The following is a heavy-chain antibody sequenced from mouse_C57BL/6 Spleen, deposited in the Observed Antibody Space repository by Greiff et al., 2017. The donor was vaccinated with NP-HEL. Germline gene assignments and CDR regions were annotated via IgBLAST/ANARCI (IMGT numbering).Heavy chain of an antibody. J-gene: IGHJ2*01. Sequence: VQGVESGAELVKPGASVKISCKASGYAFSSYWMNWVKQRPGKGLEWIGQIYPGDGDTNYNGKFKGKATLTADKSSITAYMQLSSLTSEDSAVYFCARSFYDGYLDYWGQGTTLTVSS. CDR2: IYPGDGDT. V-gene: IGHV1-80*01. D-gene: IGHD2-3*01. CDR1: GYAFSSYW. CDR3: ARSFYDGYLDY.